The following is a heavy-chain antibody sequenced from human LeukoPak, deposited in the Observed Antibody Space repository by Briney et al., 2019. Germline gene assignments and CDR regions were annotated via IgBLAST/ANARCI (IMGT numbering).Heavy chain of an antibody. V-gene: IGHV1-69*05. Sequence: PGASVKVSCKASGGTFNSYAISWVRQAPGQGLEWMGGIIPIFGTANYAQKFQGRVTITTDESTSTAYMELSSLRSEDTAVYYCARDGRSGHYYYYYMDVWGKGTTVTVSS. D-gene: IGHD3-10*01. J-gene: IGHJ6*03. CDR2: IIPIFGTA. CDR3: ARDGRSGHYYYYYMDV. CDR1: GGTFNSYA.